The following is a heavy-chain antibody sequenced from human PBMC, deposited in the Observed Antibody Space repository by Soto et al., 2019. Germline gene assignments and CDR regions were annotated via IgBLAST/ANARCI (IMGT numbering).Heavy chain of an antibody. CDR1: GGSISSGGYS. Sequence: SETLSLTCAVSGGSISSGGYSWSWIRQPPGKGLEWIGYIYHRGSTYYNPSLKSRVTISVDRSKNQFSLKLSSVTAADTAVYYCARGPWNDDMGHFDPWGQGTLVTSPQ. J-gene: IGHJ5*02. V-gene: IGHV4-30-2*01. D-gene: IGHD1-1*01. CDR3: ARGPWNDDMGHFDP. CDR2: IYHRGST.